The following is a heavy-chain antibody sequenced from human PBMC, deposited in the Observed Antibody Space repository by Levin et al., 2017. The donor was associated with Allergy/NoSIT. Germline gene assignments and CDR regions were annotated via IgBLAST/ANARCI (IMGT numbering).Heavy chain of an antibody. CDR3: ARRSTRGSGQNYLDY. V-gene: IGHV3-7*04. Sequence: LPFSSSFFPFLRSRLRWVRQAPGKGLEWVAHIKQDGSEKYYVGSVRGRFTISSDDAKNSLYLQMNSLRAEDTAVYYCARRSTRGSGQNYLDYWGQGTLVTVSS. J-gene: IGHJ4*02. D-gene: IGHD6-19*01. CDR2: IKQDGSEK. CDR1: FFPFLRSR.